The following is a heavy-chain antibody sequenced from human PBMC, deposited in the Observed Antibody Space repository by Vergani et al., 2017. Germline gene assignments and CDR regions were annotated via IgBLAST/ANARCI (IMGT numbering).Heavy chain of an antibody. V-gene: IGHV1-18*01. CDR2: INAGNGNT. J-gene: IGHJ3*02. D-gene: IGHD3-16*02. CDR3: AREEFYDYVWGSYRWNDAFDI. Sequence: QVQLVQSGAEVKKPGASVKVSCKASGYTFTSYGISWVRQAPGQGLEWMGWINAGNGNTKYSQKFQGRVTITRDTSASTAYMELSSLRSEDTAVYYCAREEFYDYVWGSYRWNDAFDIWGQGTMVTVSS. CDR1: GYTFTSYG.